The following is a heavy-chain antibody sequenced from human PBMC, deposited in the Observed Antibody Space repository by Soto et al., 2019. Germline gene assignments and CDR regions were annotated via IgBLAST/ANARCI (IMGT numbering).Heavy chain of an antibody. CDR3: ATGTFDVLVPVAMGVDYYYGMDV. CDR2: FDPEDGET. V-gene: IGHV1-24*01. Sequence: ASVKVSCKVSGYTLTELSMHWVRQAPGKGLEWMGGFDPEDGETIYAQKFQGRVTMTEDTSTDTAYMELSSLRSEDTAVYYCATGTFDVLVPVAMGVDYYYGMDVWGQGTTVPVSS. D-gene: IGHD2-2*01. J-gene: IGHJ6*02. CDR1: GYTLTELS.